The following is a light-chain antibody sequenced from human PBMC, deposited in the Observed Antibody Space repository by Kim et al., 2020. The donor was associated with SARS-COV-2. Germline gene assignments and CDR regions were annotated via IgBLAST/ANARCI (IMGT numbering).Light chain of an antibody. CDR1: QSVLFSSNNKNY. Sequence: DIVMTQSPDSLAVSLGERATINCRSSQSVLFSSNNKNYLGWYQQKPGQLPKLLIYWASTRQSGVPDRFSGSGSGTEFTLTINSLQAEDVAVYYCQQYYTFPLITFGQGTRLEIK. V-gene: IGKV4-1*01. J-gene: IGKJ5*01. CDR2: WAS. CDR3: QQYYTFPLIT.